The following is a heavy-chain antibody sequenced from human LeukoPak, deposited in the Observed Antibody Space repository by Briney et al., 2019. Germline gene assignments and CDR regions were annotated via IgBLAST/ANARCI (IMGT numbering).Heavy chain of an antibody. D-gene: IGHD6-13*01. J-gene: IGHJ5*02. Sequence: SGPTLCHPTPPRTLTCTFSGFSLRTSGVGVGWIRQPPVKALEWLALINWNDDKRYSPSLKSRLTITKATSKNQVVLTMTNMDPVDTATYYCAQEARIAAAGRGWFDPWGQGTLVTVSS. CDR2: INWNDDK. V-gene: IGHV2-5*01. CDR3: AQEARIAAAGRGWFDP. CDR1: GFSLRTSGVG.